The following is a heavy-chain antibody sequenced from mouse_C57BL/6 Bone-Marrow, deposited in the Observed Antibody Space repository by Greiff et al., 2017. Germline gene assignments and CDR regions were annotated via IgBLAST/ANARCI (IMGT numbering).Heavy chain of an antibody. V-gene: IGHV1-85*01. D-gene: IGHD1-1*01. Sequence: QVHVKQSGPELVKLGASVKLSCKASGYTFTSYDLNWVKQRPGQGLEWIGCIYPRVGRTKYNDKFKGKATLTVDTSSSTAYMELHSLMSEDSAVYFCARIEFDGSSGDWYFDVWGTGNTVTVSS. J-gene: IGHJ1*03. CDR2: IYPRVGRT. CDR3: ARIEFDGSSGDWYFDV. CDR1: GYTFTSYD.